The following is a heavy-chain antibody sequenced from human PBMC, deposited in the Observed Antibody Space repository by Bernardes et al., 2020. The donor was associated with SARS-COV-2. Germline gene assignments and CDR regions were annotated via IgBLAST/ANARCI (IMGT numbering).Heavy chain of an antibody. D-gene: IGHD5-12*01. V-gene: IGHV2-70*01. CDR2: IDWDDDK. CDR1: GFSLSTSGMC. CDR3: ARIRVYSGYDLPFDY. Sequence: SFPTLMKPTQTLTLTCTFSGFSLSTSGMCVSWIRQPPGKALEWLALIDWDDDKYYSTSLKTRLTISKDTSKNQVVLTMTNMDPVDTATYYCARIRVYSGYDLPFDYWGQGTLVTVSS. J-gene: IGHJ4*02.